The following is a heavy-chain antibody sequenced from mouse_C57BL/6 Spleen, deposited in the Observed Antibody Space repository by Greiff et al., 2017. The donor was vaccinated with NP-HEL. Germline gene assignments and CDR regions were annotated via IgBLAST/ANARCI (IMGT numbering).Heavy chain of an antibody. CDR1: GFTFSDYY. CDR3: ERQVYCYVFDY. V-gene: IGHV5-12*01. Sequence: EVQVVESGGGLVQPGGSLKLSCAASGFTFSDYYMYWVRQTPEKRLEWVAYISNGGGSTYYPDTVKGRFTISRNNAKNTLYLQMSRLKSEDTAVYFCERQVYCYVFDYWGQGTTLTVSS. J-gene: IGHJ2*01. CDR2: ISNGGGST.